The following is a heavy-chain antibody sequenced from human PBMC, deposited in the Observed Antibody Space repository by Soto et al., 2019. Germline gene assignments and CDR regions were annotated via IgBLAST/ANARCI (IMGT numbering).Heavy chain of an antibody. CDR1: GFTFSSYA. V-gene: IGHV3-33*08. Sequence: GGSLRLSCAASGFTFSSYAMSWVRQAPGKGLEWVAVISNDGSNKYYADSVKGRFTISRDNSKNTLCLQMNSLRAEDTAVYYCARMGRDGYNFLLYFDYWGQGTLVTVSS. D-gene: IGHD5-12*01. CDR2: ISNDGSNK. CDR3: ARMGRDGYNFLLYFDY. J-gene: IGHJ4*02.